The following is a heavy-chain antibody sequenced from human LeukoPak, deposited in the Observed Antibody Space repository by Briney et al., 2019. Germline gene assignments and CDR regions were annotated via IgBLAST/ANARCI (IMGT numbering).Heavy chain of an antibody. Sequence: PGGSLRLSCAASGFTFSSYAMSWVRQAPGKGLEWVAVIAYDGRYRYYADSVKGRFTVSRDNSKNTVSLQMKGLRVEDTAVYYCAKDHTARELKDWGQGTLVIVSS. CDR2: IAYDGRYR. CDR3: AKDHTARELKD. V-gene: IGHV3-30*18. CDR1: GFTFSSYA. J-gene: IGHJ4*02. D-gene: IGHD3-10*01.